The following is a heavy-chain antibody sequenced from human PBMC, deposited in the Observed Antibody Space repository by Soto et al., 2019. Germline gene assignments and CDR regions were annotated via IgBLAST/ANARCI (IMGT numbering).Heavy chain of an antibody. CDR2: IYYSGST. D-gene: IGHD5-18*01. V-gene: IGHV4-39*01. J-gene: IGHJ4*02. CDR3: ASITAMFPHFDY. Sequence: SETLSLTCTVSGGSISSRSYYWGWVRQPPGKGLEWIGSIYYSGSTYYNPSLKSRVTISVDTSKNQFSLKLSSVTAADTAVYYCASITAMFPHFDYWGQGTLVTVSS. CDR1: GGSISSRSYY.